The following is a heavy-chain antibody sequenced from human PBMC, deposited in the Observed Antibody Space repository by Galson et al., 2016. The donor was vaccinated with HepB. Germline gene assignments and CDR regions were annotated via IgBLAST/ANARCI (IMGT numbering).Heavy chain of an antibody. V-gene: IGHV3-23*01. Sequence: SLRLSCAASGFTFSSYGMSWVRQAPGKGLEWVSGISGSGGNTYYADSVKGRFTISSDNSKNTLYLQMNSLRAEDTAVYYCAKIKGRWVADYWGQGTLVTVSS. D-gene: IGHD2-15*01. CDR3: AKIKGRWVADY. CDR1: GFTFSSYG. CDR2: ISGSGGNT. J-gene: IGHJ4*02.